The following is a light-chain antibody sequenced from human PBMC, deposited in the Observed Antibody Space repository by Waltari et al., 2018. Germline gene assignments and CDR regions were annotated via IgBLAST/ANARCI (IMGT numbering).Light chain of an antibody. J-gene: IGKJ1*01. CDR3: QKYNSAPWT. CDR1: QGISNF. V-gene: IGKV1-27*01. CDR2: GAS. Sequence: DIQMTQSPYSLSASVGDRVTITCRASQGISNFLAWYQQKPGKVPKLLIYGASTLQSGVPSRFSGSGSGTDFTLTISSLQPEDVATYYCQKYNSAPWTFGQGTKVEIK.